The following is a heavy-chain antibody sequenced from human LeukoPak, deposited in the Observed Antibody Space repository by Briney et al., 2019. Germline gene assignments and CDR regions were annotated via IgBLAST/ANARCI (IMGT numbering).Heavy chain of an antibody. V-gene: IGHV4-4*07. CDR1: GGSISSYY. CDR3: ARGAGYCSSASCYTEGTDY. D-gene: IGHD2-2*02. J-gene: IGHJ4*02. CDR2: IYSSGST. Sequence: PSETLSLTCTVSGGSISSYYWSWIRQPAGKGLEWLGRIYSSGSTSYSPSLKSRVTISVDTSKNQFSLKLSSVTAADTAVYYCARGAGYCSSASCYTEGTDYWGQGTLVTVSS.